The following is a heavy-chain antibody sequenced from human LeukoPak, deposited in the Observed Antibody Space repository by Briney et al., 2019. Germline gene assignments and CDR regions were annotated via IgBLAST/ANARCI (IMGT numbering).Heavy chain of an antibody. Sequence: GGSLRLSCAASGFTVSSNYMSWVRQAPGKGLEWVSVIYSGGSTYYADSVKGRFTISRHNSKNTLYLQMNSLRAEDTAVYYCARFRSDYDFWSAFIDYWGQGTLVTVSS. D-gene: IGHD3-3*01. V-gene: IGHV3-53*04. CDR3: ARFRSDYDFWSAFIDY. J-gene: IGHJ4*02. CDR2: IYSGGST. CDR1: GFTVSSNY.